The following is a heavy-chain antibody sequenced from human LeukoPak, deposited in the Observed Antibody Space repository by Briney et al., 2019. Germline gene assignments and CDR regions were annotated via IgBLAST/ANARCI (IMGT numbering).Heavy chain of an antibody. D-gene: IGHD2-15*01. J-gene: IGHJ5*02. CDR2: INPNSGGT. CDR3: ATASIYHSSGGSCVWFDP. V-gene: IGHV1-2*02. Sequence: GASVKVSCKASGYTFTGYYMHWVRQAPGQGLEWMGWINPNSGGTNYAQKFQGRVTVTRDTSISTAYMELSRLRSEDTAVYYCATASIYHSSGGSCVWFDPWGQGTLVTVSS. CDR1: GYTFTGYY.